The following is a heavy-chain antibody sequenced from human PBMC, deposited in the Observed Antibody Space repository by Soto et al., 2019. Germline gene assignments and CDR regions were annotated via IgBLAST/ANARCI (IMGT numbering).Heavy chain of an antibody. D-gene: IGHD2-2*01. Sequence: QVQLQESGPGLVKPSQTLSLTCTVSGGSISSGGYYWSWIRQHPGKGLEWIGYIYYSGSTYYNPSLKSRVTISVDTSKNQFSLKLSSVTAADTAVYYCARDLVGTSSLSPYYYYYYMDVWGKGTTVTVSS. J-gene: IGHJ6*03. CDR3: ARDLVGTSSLSPYYYYYYMDV. CDR1: GGSISSGGYY. CDR2: IYYSGST. V-gene: IGHV4-31*03.